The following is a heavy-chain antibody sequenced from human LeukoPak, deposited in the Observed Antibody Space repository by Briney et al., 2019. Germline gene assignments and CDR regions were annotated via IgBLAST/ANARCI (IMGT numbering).Heavy chain of an antibody. V-gene: IGHV3-30*03. D-gene: IGHD5-24*01. CDR1: GFTFSSYG. Sequence: GGSLRLSCAASGFTFSSYGMHWVRQAPGKGLEWVAVISYDGSNKYYADSVKGRFTISRHNSKNTLYLQMNSLRAEDTAVYYCARDSVRDGYNSDYFDFWGQGTLVTVSS. J-gene: IGHJ4*02. CDR2: ISYDGSNK. CDR3: ARDSVRDGYNSDYFDF.